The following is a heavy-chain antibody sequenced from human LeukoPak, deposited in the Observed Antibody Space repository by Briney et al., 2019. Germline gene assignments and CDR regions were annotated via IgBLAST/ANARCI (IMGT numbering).Heavy chain of an antibody. V-gene: IGHV4-30-2*01. J-gene: IGHJ4*02. CDR1: GGSISSGGYY. CDR2: IYHSGST. Sequence: PSETLSLTCTVSGGSISSGGYYWSWIRQPPGKGLEWIGYIYHSGSTYYNPSLKSRVTISVDRSKNQFSLKLSSVTAADTAVYYCARGYCSSTSCYYAYWGQGTLVTVSS. CDR3: ARGYCSSTSCYYAY. D-gene: IGHD2-2*01.